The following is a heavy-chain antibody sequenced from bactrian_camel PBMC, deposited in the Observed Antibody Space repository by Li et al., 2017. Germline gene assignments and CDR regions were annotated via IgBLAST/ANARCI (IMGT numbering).Heavy chain of an antibody. J-gene: IGHJ4*01. CDR2: IDSAGST. Sequence: QLVESGGGSVQAGGSLKLACTGSGFDYSRTCTGWFRQTVGKEREGVGDIDSAGSTVYADSVNGRFIISEDHAKDIVYLQMNNLKPGDTGMYYCTTGDRRGRVGFCSGGARSSWGQGTQVTVS. V-gene: IGHV3S53*01. D-gene: IGHD7*01. CDR3: TTGDRRGRVGFCSGGARSS. CDR1: GFDYSRTC.